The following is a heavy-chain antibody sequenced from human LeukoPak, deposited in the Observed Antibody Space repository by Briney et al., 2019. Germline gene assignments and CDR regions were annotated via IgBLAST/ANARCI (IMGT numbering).Heavy chain of an antibody. D-gene: IGHD6-19*01. J-gene: IGHJ4*02. CDR2: ISDSGVGT. CDR1: GFTFSSYA. Sequence: GGSLRLSCAAPGFTFSSYAMSWVRQAPGMGLEWVSAISDSGVGTYYADSVKGRFTISRDNSKNTLYLQMNSLRAEDTAVYYCAKEGSSGWDWGQGTLVTVSS. CDR3: AKEGSSGWD. V-gene: IGHV3-23*01.